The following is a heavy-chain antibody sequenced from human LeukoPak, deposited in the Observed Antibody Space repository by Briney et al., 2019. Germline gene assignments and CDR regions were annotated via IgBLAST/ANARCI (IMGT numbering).Heavy chain of an antibody. CDR2: IYYSGST. Sequence: PSETLSLTCTVSGGSISSYYWSWIRQPPGKGLEWIGYIYYSGSTNYNPSLKSRVTISVDTSKNQFSLKLSSVTAADMAVYYCARYYYGSGSLDAFDIWGQGTMVTVSS. V-gene: IGHV4-59*01. D-gene: IGHD3-10*01. CDR3: ARYYYGSGSLDAFDI. J-gene: IGHJ3*02. CDR1: GGSISSYY.